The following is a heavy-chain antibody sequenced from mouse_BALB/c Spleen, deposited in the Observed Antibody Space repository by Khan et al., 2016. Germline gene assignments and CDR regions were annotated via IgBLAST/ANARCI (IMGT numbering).Heavy chain of an antibody. Sequence: VQLQESGPGLVAPSQSLSITCTVSGFSLTGFSVNWVRQSPGKGLEWLGMIWGDGSTDYNSALKSRLSFNKDDSKSKGFVKMSMLQSDDTARYFCASYYDYDGGFAYWGQGTLVTVSA. V-gene: IGHV2-6-7*01. CDR3: ASYYDYDGGFAY. D-gene: IGHD2-4*01. J-gene: IGHJ3*01. CDR2: IWGDGST. CDR1: GFSLTGFS.